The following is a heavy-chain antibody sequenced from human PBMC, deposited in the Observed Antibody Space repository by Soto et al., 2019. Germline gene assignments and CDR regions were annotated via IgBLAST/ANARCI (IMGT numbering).Heavy chain of an antibody. CDR2: ISGSGGST. D-gene: IGHD3-16*02. V-gene: IGHV3-23*01. CDR3: AKYDSDYIWGSYRHINYFDD. J-gene: IGHJ4*02. Sequence: GGSLRLSCAASGFTFSSYAMSWVRQAPGKGLEWVSAISGSGGSTYYADSVKGRFTISRDNSKNTLYLQMNSLRAEDTAVYYCAKYDSDYIWGSYRHINYFDDWGQGILVTVFS. CDR1: GFTFSSYA.